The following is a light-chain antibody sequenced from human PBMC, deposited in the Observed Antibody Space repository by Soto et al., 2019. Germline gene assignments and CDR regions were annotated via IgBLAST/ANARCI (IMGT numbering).Light chain of an antibody. CDR3: CSYAGSYTEV. Sequence: QSALTQPRSVSGSPGQSVTISCTGTSSDVGGYNYVSWYQQHPGKAPKLMIYDVSKRPSGVPDRFSGSKSGNTASLTISGLQAGDEADYYCCSYAGSYTEVFGGGTKLTVL. V-gene: IGLV2-11*01. CDR2: DVS. J-gene: IGLJ2*01. CDR1: SSDVGGYNY.